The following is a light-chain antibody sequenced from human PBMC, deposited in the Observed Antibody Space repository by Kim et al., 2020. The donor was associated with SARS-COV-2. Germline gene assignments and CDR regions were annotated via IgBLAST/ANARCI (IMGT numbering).Light chain of an antibody. V-gene: IGKV1-39*01. CDR1: QSISRY. Sequence: DIQMTQSPSSLSASVGDRVTITCRASQSISRYFNWYQQKTGEAPKLLIYGASSLQSGVPSRFSGSGSGTDFTLTITSLQPEDFATYYCQQSYNTPPTFGQGTKVDIK. J-gene: IGKJ1*01. CDR2: GAS. CDR3: QQSYNTPPT.